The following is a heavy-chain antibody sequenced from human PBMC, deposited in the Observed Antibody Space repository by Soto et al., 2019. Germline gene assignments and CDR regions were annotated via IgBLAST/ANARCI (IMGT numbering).Heavy chain of an antibody. CDR3: ARDLSYSSSWYVPRYYYYGMDV. D-gene: IGHD6-13*01. CDR2: TYYRSKWYN. J-gene: IGHJ6*02. Sequence: PSQTLSLTCAISGDSVSSNSAACNWIRQSPSRGLEGRGRTYYRSKWYNDYAVSVKSRITINPDTSKNQFSLQLNSVTPEDTAVYYCARDLSYSSSWYVPRYYYYGMDVWGQGTTVTVSS. V-gene: IGHV6-1*01. CDR1: GDSVSSNSAA.